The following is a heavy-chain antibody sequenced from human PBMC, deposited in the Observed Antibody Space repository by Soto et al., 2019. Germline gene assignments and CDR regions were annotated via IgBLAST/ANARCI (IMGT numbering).Heavy chain of an antibody. J-gene: IGHJ4*02. CDR3: AIHCSGGSCYVFDY. CDR1: GGSFSGYY. CDR2: INHSGST. Sequence: QVQLQQWGAGLLKPSETLSLTCAVYGGSFSGYYWSWIRQPPGKGLEWIGEINHSGSTNYNPSLKSRVTISVDTSKNQFSLKLSSVTAADTAVYYCAIHCSGGSCYVFDYWGQGTLVTVSS. V-gene: IGHV4-34*01. D-gene: IGHD2-15*01.